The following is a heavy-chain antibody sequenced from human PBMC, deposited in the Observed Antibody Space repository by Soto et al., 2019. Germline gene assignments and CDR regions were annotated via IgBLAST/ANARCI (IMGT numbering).Heavy chain of an antibody. V-gene: IGHV6-1*01. CDR3: ARDRGTYFPFDI. J-gene: IGHJ3*02. D-gene: IGHD1-26*01. Sequence: PSQTLSLTCAISGDSFSSSTAAWNWIRQSPSRGLEWLGRTFYRSKWYSDYAVSVKGRITFNSDTSKNQFSLQLNSVTPEDTAVYYCARDRGTYFPFDIWGQGTMVTVSS. CDR1: GDSFSSSTAA. CDR2: TFYRSKWYS.